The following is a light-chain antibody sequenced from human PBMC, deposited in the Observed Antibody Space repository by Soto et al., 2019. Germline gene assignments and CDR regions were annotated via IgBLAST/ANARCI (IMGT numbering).Light chain of an antibody. CDR1: SSDVGSYNY. J-gene: IGLJ1*01. CDR3: CSYAGTTTFYV. CDR2: QVN. Sequence: QSALTQPASVSGSPGQSITISCTGTSSDVGSYNYVSWYQQHPGKAPKLMIYQVNERPSGVSDRFSGSKSGNTASLTISGLQAEDEADYYCCSYAGTTTFYVFGTGTKVTVL. V-gene: IGLV2-23*02.